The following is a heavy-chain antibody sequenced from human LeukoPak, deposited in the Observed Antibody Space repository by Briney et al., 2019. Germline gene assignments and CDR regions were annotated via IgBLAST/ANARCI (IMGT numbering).Heavy chain of an antibody. CDR3: AKYGGTGSYNWFDP. CDR2: INHSGST. V-gene: IGHV4-34*08. J-gene: IGHJ5*02. Sequence: GSLRLSCAASGFTVSSNYMSWIRQPPGKGLEWIGEINHSGSTNYNASLKSRVTVSVDTSKNQFSLKLSSVTAADTAVYYCAKYGGTGSYNWFDPWGQRTLVTVSS. D-gene: IGHD6-19*01. CDR1: GFTVSSNY.